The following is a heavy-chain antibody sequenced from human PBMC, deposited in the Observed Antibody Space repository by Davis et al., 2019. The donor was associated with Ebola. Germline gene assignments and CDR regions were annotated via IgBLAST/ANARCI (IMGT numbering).Heavy chain of an antibody. CDR3: ARVVLRLYYYYGMDV. CDR1: GGSISSSSYY. V-gene: IGHV4-39*07. CDR2: IYYSGST. Sequence: PSETLSLTCTVSGGSISSSSYYWGWIRQPPGKGLEWIGSIYYSGSTYYNPSLKSRVTISVDTSKNQFSLKLSSVTAADTAVYYCARVVLRLYYYYGMDVWGQGTTVTVSS. J-gene: IGHJ6*02. D-gene: IGHD2/OR15-2a*01.